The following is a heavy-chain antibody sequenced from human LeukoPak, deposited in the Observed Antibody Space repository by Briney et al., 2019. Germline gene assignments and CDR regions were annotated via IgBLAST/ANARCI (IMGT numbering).Heavy chain of an antibody. V-gene: IGHV1-8*01. J-gene: IGHJ4*02. CDR2: MNPNSGNT. D-gene: IGHD2-2*01. CDR1: GYTFTSYD. CDR3: ARAPTGYCSSTSCYWFWTQEYYFDY. Sequence: ASVKVSCKASGYTFTSYDINWVRPATGQGLEWMGWMNPNSGNTGYAQRFQGRVTMTRNTSISTAYMELSSLRSEDTAVYYCARAPTGYCSSTSCYWFWTQEYYFDYWGQGTLVTVSS.